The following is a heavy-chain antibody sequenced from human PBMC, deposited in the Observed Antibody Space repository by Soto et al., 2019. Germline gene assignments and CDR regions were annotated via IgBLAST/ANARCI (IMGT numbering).Heavy chain of an antibody. D-gene: IGHD6-19*01. CDR3: AMKEAGNRPFDY. Sequence: EVQLLESGGGLVQPGGSQRLSCAASGFSFSSYAMSWVRQAPGKGLEWVSAISGSGGSTYYADSVKGRLTISRDNSKNTLSLQMNSLRAEDTAIYYCAMKEAGNRPFDYWGQGTLVTVSS. CDR1: GFSFSSYA. V-gene: IGHV3-23*01. J-gene: IGHJ4*02. CDR2: ISGSGGST.